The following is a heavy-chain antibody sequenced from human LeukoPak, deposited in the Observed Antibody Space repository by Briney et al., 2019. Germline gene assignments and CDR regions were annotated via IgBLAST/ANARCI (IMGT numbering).Heavy chain of an antibody. D-gene: IGHD1-26*01. CDR1: GFTFSSYS. Sequence: PGGSLRLSCAASGFTFSSYSMHWVRQAPGKGLEWVAVIWYDGSNKYYVDSVKGRFTISRDNSKNMLFLQMNSLRAEDTAVYYCVRDRWDGPDYWGQGTLVTVSS. CDR3: VRDRWDGPDY. CDR2: IWYDGSNK. J-gene: IGHJ4*02. V-gene: IGHV3-33*01.